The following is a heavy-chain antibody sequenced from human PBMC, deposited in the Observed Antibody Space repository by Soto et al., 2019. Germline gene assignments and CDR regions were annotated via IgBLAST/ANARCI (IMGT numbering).Heavy chain of an antibody. D-gene: IGHD3-22*01. J-gene: IGHJ3*02. CDR3: ARHYYDSSGSHDAFDI. CDR1: GGTFSSYA. V-gene: IGHV1-69*13. CDR2: IIPIFGTA. Sequence: GPSVKVSCKAAGGTFSSYAISWVRQAPGQGLEWMGGIIPIFGTANYAQKFQGRVTITADESTSTAYMELSSLRSEDTAVYYCARHYYDSSGSHDAFDIWGQGTMVT.